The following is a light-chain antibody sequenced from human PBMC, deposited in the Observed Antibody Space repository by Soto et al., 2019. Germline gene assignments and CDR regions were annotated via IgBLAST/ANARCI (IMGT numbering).Light chain of an antibody. J-gene: IGKJ1*01. CDR1: QSVSSY. CDR2: DAS. Sequence: EIVLTQSPATLSLSPGERATLSCRASQSVSSYLAWYQQKPGQAPRLLIYDASNRATGIPARFSGSGSGTDFTLTISSLEAEDVAVYYCRQRSTSPWAFGQGTKVEIK. CDR3: RQRSTSPWA. V-gene: IGKV3-11*01.